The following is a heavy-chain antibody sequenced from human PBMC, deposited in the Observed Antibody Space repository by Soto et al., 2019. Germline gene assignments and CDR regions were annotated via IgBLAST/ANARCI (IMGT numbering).Heavy chain of an antibody. CDR1: GFTVSSIY. D-gene: IGHD4-17*01. Sequence: GGSLRLSCAASGFTVSSIYMSWVRQAPGKGLEWVSVFYSGGSTYYTDSVKGRFTISRDNSKNTLFLQMNSLRAEDTALYFCARGPDSPTVTLDRDYWGRGTLVTVSS. CDR2: FYSGGST. J-gene: IGHJ4*02. V-gene: IGHV3-66*01. CDR3: ARGPDSPTVTLDRDY.